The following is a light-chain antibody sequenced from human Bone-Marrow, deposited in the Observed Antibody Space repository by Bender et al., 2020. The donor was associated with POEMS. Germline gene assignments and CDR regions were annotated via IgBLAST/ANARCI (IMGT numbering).Light chain of an antibody. Sequence: QSALTQPPSASGSPGQSVTISCTGTSSDVGGYNYVSWYQQDPGKAPKLMIYEVSKRPSGVPDRFSGSKSGNTASLTVSGLQAEDEADYYCSSYAGGNNVVFGGGTKLTVL. CDR3: SSYAGGNNVV. CDR2: EVS. V-gene: IGLV2-8*01. CDR1: SSDVGGYNY. J-gene: IGLJ2*01.